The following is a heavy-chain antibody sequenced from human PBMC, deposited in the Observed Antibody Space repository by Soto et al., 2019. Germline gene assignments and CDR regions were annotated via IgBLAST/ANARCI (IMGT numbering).Heavy chain of an antibody. CDR3: ARDKTDIVVVTAISTYGMDV. V-gene: IGHV1-18*01. J-gene: IGHJ6*02. D-gene: IGHD2-21*02. Sequence: QVQLVQSGAEVKKPGASVKVSCKASGYTFTSYGISWVRQAPGQGLEWMGWISAYNGNTNYAQKLQGRVTMTTDTSTSTAYMELRSLRSDDTAVYYCARDKTDIVVVTAISTYGMDVWGQGTTVTVSS. CDR2: ISAYNGNT. CDR1: GYTFTSYG.